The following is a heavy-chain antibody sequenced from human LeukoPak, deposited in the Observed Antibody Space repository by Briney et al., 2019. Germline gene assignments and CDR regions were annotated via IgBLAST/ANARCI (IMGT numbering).Heavy chain of an antibody. CDR3: ARDPRHYGSGTYYNERAQGIDY. CDR2: ISRTGTVI. V-gene: IGHV3-48*03. Sequence: GGSLRLSCRASGFXFSSFEMNWVRQAPGKGPEWISDISRTGTVIYYADSVKGRFTISRDNAKNSLFLRMTDLRVEDTAVYYCARDPRHYGSGTYYNERAQGIDYWGQGTLVTVSS. CDR1: GFXFSSFE. D-gene: IGHD3-10*01. J-gene: IGHJ4*02.